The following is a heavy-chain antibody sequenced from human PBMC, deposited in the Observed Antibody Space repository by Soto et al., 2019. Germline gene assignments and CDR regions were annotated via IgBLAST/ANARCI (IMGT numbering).Heavy chain of an antibody. Sequence: QVQLVESGGGVVQPGRSLRLSCAASGFTFSSYAMHWVRQAPGKGLEWVAVISYDGSNKYYADSVKGRFTISRDNSKNTLYLQMNSLRAEDTAVYYCASNGYSSSWYYRPPYSGMDVWGQGTTVTVSS. J-gene: IGHJ6*02. CDR1: GFTFSSYA. D-gene: IGHD6-13*01. CDR3: ASNGYSSSWYYRPPYSGMDV. V-gene: IGHV3-30-3*01. CDR2: ISYDGSNK.